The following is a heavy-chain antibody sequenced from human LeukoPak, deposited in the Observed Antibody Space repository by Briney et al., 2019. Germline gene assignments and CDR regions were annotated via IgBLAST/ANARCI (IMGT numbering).Heavy chain of an antibody. V-gene: IGHV3-23*01. CDR1: GFTFSSHA. CDR2: ISGGGDSA. J-gene: IGHJ4*02. CDR3: AKVGYTYGPQPFDY. D-gene: IGHD5-18*01. Sequence: PGGSLRLSCAASGFTFSSHAMSWVRQAPGKGLDWVSGISGGGDSAHYADSVKGRFTISRDNSRNTLYLQMNSLRAEDTAVYYCAKVGYTYGPQPFDYWGQGTLVTVSS.